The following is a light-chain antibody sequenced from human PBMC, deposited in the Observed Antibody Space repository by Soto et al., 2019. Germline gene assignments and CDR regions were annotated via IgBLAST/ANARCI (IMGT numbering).Light chain of an antibody. J-gene: IGKJ4*01. CDR2: GAS. CDR1: QSVSNNY. CDR3: QQHSDWPLT. V-gene: IGKV3D-20*02. Sequence: EIVLTQSPATLSLSPGDRATLSCGASQSVSNNYLAWYQQKPGQAPRLLIHGASTRATGIPGRFSGSGSGTEFTLIISSLEPDDFTVYYCQQHSDWPLTFGGGTKVDIK.